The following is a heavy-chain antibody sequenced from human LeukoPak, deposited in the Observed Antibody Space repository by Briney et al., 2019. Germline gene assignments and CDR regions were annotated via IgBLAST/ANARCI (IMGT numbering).Heavy chain of an antibody. Sequence: PSETLSLTCTVSGGSISSSSYYWGWIRQPPGKGLEWIGSIYYSGSTYYNPSLKSRVTISVDTSKNQFSLKLSSVTAADTAVYYCAREGGGSPPLDWGQGTLVTVSS. V-gene: IGHV4-39*07. CDR2: IYYSGST. CDR1: GGSISSSSYY. CDR3: AREGGGSPPLD. J-gene: IGHJ4*02. D-gene: IGHD1-26*01.